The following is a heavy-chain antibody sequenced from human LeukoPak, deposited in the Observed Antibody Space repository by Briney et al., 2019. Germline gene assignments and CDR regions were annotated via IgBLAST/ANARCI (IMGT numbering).Heavy chain of an antibody. CDR2: IFYSGST. V-gene: IGHV4-39*01. Sequence: SETLSLTCTVSGDSISSGSYSWGWIRQPPGKELEWIGNIFYSGSTHYNPSLRSRVTISVDTSKNQFSLKLSSVTAADTAVYYCASNTTLALWFNYWGQGTLVTVSS. D-gene: IGHD1-1*01. CDR3: ASNTTLALWFNY. CDR1: GDSISSGSYS. J-gene: IGHJ4*02.